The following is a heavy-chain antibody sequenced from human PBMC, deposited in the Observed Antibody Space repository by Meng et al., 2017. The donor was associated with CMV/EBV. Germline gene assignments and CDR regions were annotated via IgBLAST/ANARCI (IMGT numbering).Heavy chain of an antibody. Sequence: GGSLRLSCTASGFTFSNDEMNWVRQAPGKGLEWVSYISPTGSTTYYADSMKGRFTISRDNAKNSLYLQMNSLREEDTAVYYCARVGRWGGYWGQGTLVTVSS. CDR1: GFTFSNDE. D-gene: IGHD4-23*01. J-gene: IGHJ4*02. CDR3: ARVGRWGGY. V-gene: IGHV3-48*03. CDR2: ISPTGSTT.